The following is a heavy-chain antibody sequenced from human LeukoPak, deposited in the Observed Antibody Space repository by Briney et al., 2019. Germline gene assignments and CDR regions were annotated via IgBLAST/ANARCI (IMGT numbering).Heavy chain of an antibody. D-gene: IGHD2-8*01. J-gene: IGHJ4*02. V-gene: IGHV3-23*01. CDR2: ISASGGST. CDR3: AKVGVPFDS. CDR1: GFTFSSYA. Sequence: PGGSLRLSCAASGFTFSSYAKSWVRQAPGKGLEWVSAISASGGSTYYADSVKGRFTISRDNPKNTLYLQMNSLRAEDTAVYYCAKVGVPFDSWGQGTLVTVSS.